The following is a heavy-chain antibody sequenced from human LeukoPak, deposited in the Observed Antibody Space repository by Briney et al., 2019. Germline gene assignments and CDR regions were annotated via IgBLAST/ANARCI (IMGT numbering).Heavy chain of an antibody. CDR1: GYTFTSYY. Sequence: GASVKVSCKASGYTFTSYYMHWVRQAPGQGLEWMGIINPSGGSTSYAQKFQGRVTMTRDTSTSTVSMELSSLRSEDTAVYYCARQYQCSSTSCYGYFQHWGQGTLVTVSS. CDR2: INPSGGST. CDR3: ARQYQCSSTSCYGYFQH. V-gene: IGHV1-46*03. D-gene: IGHD2-2*01. J-gene: IGHJ1*01.